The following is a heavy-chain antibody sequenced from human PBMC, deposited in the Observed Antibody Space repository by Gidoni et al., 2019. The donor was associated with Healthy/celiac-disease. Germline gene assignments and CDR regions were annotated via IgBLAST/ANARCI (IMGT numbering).Heavy chain of an antibody. CDR1: SYW. J-gene: IGHJ6*02. CDR3: ARDFYSYAIPSYYYYYYGMDV. V-gene: IGHV3-7*01. Sequence: SYWMSWVRQAPGKGLEWVANIKQDGSEKYYVDSVKGRFTISRDNAKNSLYLQMNSLRAEDTAVYYCARDFYSYAIPSYYYYYYGMDVWGQGTTVTVSS. CDR2: IKQDGSEK. D-gene: IGHD5-18*01.